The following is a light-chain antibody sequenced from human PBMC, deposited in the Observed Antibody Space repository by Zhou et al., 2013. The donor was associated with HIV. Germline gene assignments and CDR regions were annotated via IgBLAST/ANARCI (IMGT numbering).Light chain of an antibody. V-gene: IGKV3D-20*02. J-gene: IGKJ1*01. CDR2: GAS. CDR3: QQRSNWPPT. CDR1: QSVTDNY. Sequence: PGDRATLSCRASQSVTDNYLAWYQQKPGQAPRLLIYGASSRATAIPDRFSGSGSGTDFTLTISRLEPEDFAVYYCQQRSNWPPTFGQGTKVEIK.